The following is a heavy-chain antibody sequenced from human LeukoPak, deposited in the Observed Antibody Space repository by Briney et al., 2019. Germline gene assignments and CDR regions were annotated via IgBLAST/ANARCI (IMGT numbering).Heavy chain of an antibody. D-gene: IGHD1-26*01. J-gene: IGHJ4*02. CDR1: GGSISSGGYY. V-gene: IGHV4-31*03. CDR3: ARGSGSYHVDY. CDR2: IYYSGST. Sequence: PSETLPLTCTVSGGSISSGGYYWSWIRQHPGKGLEWIGYIYYSGSTYYNPSLKSRVTISVDTSKNQFSLKLSSVTAADTAVYYCARGSGSYHVDYWGQGTLVTVSS.